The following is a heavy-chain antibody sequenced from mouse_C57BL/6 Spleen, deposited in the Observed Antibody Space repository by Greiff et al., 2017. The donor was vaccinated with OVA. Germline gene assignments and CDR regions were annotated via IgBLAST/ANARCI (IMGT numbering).Heavy chain of an antibody. CDR3: AITTVVSYFDY. Sequence: QVQLQQPGAELVKPGASVKVSCKASGYTFTSYWMHWVKQRPGQGLEWIGRIYPSDSDTNYNQKFKGKATLTVDKSSSTAYMQLSSLTSEDSAVYYCAITTVVSYFDYWGQGTTLTVSS. D-gene: IGHD1-1*01. J-gene: IGHJ2*01. CDR2: IYPSDSDT. CDR1: GYTFTSYW. V-gene: IGHV1-74*01.